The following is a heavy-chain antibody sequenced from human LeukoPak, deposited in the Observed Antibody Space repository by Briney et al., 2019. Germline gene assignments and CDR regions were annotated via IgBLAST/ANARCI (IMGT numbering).Heavy chain of an antibody. CDR1: GFTFSSYS. CDR2: ISGSSSYI. D-gene: IGHD1-26*01. Sequence: GGSLRLSCAASGFTFSSYSMNWVRQAPGKGLEWVSSISGSSSYIYYADSVKGRFTISRDNAKNSLYLQMNSLRAEDTAVYYCASHSLGATQSADAFDIWGQGTMVTVSS. V-gene: IGHV3-21*01. J-gene: IGHJ3*02. CDR3: ASHSLGATQSADAFDI.